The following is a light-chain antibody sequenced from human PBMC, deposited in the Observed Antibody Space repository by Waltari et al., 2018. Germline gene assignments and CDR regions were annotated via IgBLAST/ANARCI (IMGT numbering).Light chain of an antibody. CDR3: CSYAGSYTYVV. J-gene: IGLJ2*01. V-gene: IGLV2-11*01. Sequence: QSALTQPRSVSGSPGQSVTISCTGPSSDVGGYNSVAWYQQHPGKAPKLMIYDVSKRPSGVPDRFSGYKSGNTASLTISGLQAEDEADYYCCSYAGSYTYVVFGGGTKLTVL. CDR2: DVS. CDR1: SSDVGGYNS.